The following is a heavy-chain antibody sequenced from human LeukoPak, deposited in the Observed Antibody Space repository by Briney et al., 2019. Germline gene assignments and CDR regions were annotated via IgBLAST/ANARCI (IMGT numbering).Heavy chain of an antibody. Sequence: SETLSLTCTVSGGSINSYYWSWIRQPPGRGLEWVGSIHYSGSTSYNPSLRSRVTISVDTSKNQFSLKLSSVTAADTAVYYCARHGTVVTVEDAFDIWGQGTMVTVSS. CDR1: GGSINSYY. CDR3: ARHGTVVTVEDAFDI. CDR2: IHYSGST. D-gene: IGHD4-23*01. V-gene: IGHV4-59*08. J-gene: IGHJ3*02.